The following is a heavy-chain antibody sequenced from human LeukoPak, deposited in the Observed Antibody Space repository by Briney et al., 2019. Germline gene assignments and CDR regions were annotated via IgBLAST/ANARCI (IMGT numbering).Heavy chain of an antibody. CDR2: MRTSGGSE. Sequence: PGGSLRLSCAAFGFTFNRCAMTWVRQAPGKGLEWVSTMRTSGGSEYYADSVKGRFTISGDNSKNTLYLQMNSLRAEDTAVYYCAKGVVPWGQGTLVTVSS. J-gene: IGHJ5*02. V-gene: IGHV3-23*01. CDR1: GFTFNRCA. D-gene: IGHD2-21*01. CDR3: AKGVVP.